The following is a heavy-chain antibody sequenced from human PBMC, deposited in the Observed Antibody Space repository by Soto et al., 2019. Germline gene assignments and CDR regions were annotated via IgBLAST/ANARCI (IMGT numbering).Heavy chain of an antibody. CDR3: AKLEMAALNY. D-gene: IGHD6-19*01. CDR2: IYSGGTT. Sequence: EVQLVESGGGLIQPGGSLRLSFAASGFTVSNNYMSWVRQAPGKGLECVSGIYSGGTTYYTDSVKGRFIISRDKSKNTLYLQMNALRADDTAVYYCAKLEMAALNYWGQGTLVTVSS. CDR1: GFTVSNNY. J-gene: IGHJ4*02. V-gene: IGHV3-53*01.